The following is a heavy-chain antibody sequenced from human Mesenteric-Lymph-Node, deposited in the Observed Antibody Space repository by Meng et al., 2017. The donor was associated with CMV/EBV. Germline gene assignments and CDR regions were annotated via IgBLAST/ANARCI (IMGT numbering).Heavy chain of an antibody. V-gene: IGHV4-34*01. Sequence: VPLHQGGAGLLKPSEPLSVTCAVYGGSFSGYYWNWIRQSPEKGLEWIGEINHSGSTTYNPSFTSRIIISVDTSTNQISLNMSSVTAADTAVYYCARGSSYDILTGYFDYWGQGALVTVSS. CDR1: GGSFSGYY. CDR3: ARGSSYDILTGYFDY. J-gene: IGHJ4*02. CDR2: INHSGST. D-gene: IGHD3-9*01.